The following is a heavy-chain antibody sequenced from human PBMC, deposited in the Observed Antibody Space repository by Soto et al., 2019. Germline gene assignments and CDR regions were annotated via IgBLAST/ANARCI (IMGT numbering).Heavy chain of an antibody. D-gene: IGHD6-19*01. J-gene: IGHJ4*02. CDR2: ISYDGSNK. V-gene: IGHV3-30*18. CDR1: GFTFSSYG. Sequence: QVQLVESGGGVVQPERSLRLSCAASGFTFSSYGMHWVRQAPGKGLEWVAVISYDGSNKYYADSVKGRFTISRDNSKNTLYLQMNSLRAEDTAVYYCAKVYGYSSGWNDYWGQGTLVTVSS. CDR3: AKVYGYSSGWNDY.